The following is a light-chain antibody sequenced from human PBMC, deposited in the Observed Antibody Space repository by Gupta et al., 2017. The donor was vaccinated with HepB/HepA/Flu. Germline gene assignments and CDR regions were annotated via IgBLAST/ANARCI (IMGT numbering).Light chain of an antibody. V-gene: IGKV3-15*01. CDR3: AQDNGSPT. Sequence: EIVMTQSPVTLSVSPGERATRSCRASQSINNDLAWEQQTPAQSPRLIIYGASTTSTRCTDRYRGSGEWKEFTLTRSCRRYEVCAVYYGAQDNGSPTSGQGTKLEIK. CDR2: GAS. CDR1: QSINND. J-gene: IGKJ2*01.